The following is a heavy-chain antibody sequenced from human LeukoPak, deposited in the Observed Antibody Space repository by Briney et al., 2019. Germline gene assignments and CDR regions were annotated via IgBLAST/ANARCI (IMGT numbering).Heavy chain of an antibody. CDR2: IYYTGIT. J-gene: IGHJ5*02. Sequence: SQTLSLTCTVSGGSISSGDYYWSWIRQPPGKGLEWIGTIYYTGITFYNPSLKSRVTISADTSKKQFSLKLSSVTVADTAVYYCASSQYPIAAADNWFDPWGQGTLVTVSS. V-gene: IGHV4-30-2*03. CDR1: GGSISSGDYY. CDR3: ASSQYPIAAADNWFDP. D-gene: IGHD6-13*01.